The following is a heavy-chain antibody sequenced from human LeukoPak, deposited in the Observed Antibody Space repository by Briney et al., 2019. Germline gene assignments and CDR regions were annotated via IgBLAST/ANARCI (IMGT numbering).Heavy chain of an antibody. V-gene: IGHV1-18*04. Sequence: ASVKVSCKASGYTFTSYGISWVRQAPGQGLEWMGGISAYNGNINYAQKFQGRVTMTTDTSTSTAYMELRSLRSDDTAVYYCARDIASGYGSLWNWFDPWGQGTRVTVSS. CDR2: ISAYNGNI. D-gene: IGHD5-12*01. CDR3: ARDIASGYGSLWNWFDP. J-gene: IGHJ5*02. CDR1: GYTFTSYG.